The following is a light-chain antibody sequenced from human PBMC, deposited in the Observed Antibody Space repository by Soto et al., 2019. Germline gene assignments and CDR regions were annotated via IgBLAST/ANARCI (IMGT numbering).Light chain of an antibody. CDR1: QSVSSSF. CDR3: QQYDNSPLT. V-gene: IGKV3-20*01. CDR2: GAS. J-gene: IGKJ4*01. Sequence: EIVLTQSPGTLSLSPGERATLSCMASQSVSSSFLAWYQQKPGQAPRLLLYGASSRATGIPDRFSGSGSGTDFTLTISRLEPEDFAVYYCQQYDNSPLTFGGGTKVEIK.